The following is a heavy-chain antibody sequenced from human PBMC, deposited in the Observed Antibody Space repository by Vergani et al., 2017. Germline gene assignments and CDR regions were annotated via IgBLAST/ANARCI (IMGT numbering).Heavy chain of an antibody. CDR2: INTNTGNP. J-gene: IGHJ5*02. Sequence: QVQLVQSGSELKKPGASVKVSCKASGYTFTTYAMNWVRQAPGQGLEWMGWINTNTGNPTYAPGFTGRFVFSLDTSVSTTYLHISSLEPEDTAVYYCVRTRSGSCTGGSCYSGWFDPWGQGTLVTVSS. D-gene: IGHD2-15*01. V-gene: IGHV7-4-1*02. CDR1: GYTFTTYA. CDR3: VRTRSGSCTGGSCYSGWFDP.